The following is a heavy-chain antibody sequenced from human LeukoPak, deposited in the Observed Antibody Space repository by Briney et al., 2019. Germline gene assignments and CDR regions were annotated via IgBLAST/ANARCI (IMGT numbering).Heavy chain of an antibody. CDR1: GFTVSSNY. CDR2: IYGGGNT. Sequence: GGSLRLSCAASGFTVSSNYMGWVRQAPGKGLECVSVIYGGGNTYYPDSVKGRFTISRDTSKNTLNLQMDSLRADDTALYYCASWPGSWYGEDSWGQGTLVTVSS. V-gene: IGHV3-53*01. CDR3: ASWPGSWYGEDS. J-gene: IGHJ5*01. D-gene: IGHD3-10*01.